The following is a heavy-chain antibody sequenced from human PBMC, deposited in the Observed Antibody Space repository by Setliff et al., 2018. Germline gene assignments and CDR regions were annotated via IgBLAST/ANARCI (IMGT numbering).Heavy chain of an antibody. CDR2: ISSSSSYI. V-gene: IGHV3-11*06. CDR1: GFTFSDYY. Sequence: PGGSLRLSCAASGFTFSDYYMSWIRQAPGKGLEWVSSISSSSSYIYYADSVKGRFTISRDNAKNSLYLQMNSLRAEDTAVYYCAKDRRSRYFDWLQGYYYYGMDVWGQGTTVTVSS. J-gene: IGHJ6*02. D-gene: IGHD3-9*01. CDR3: AKDRRSRYFDWLQGYYYYGMDV.